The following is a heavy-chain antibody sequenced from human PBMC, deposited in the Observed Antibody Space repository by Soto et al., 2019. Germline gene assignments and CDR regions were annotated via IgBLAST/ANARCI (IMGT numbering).Heavy chain of an antibody. CDR2: ISSGSTTI. V-gene: IGHV3-48*02. CDR1: GFTFSSSR. CDR3: AHGFXSSRFSSRFHSYYGMDV. D-gene: IGHD6-13*01. J-gene: IGHJ6*02. Sequence: GGSLRLSCAASGFTFSSSRMNWVRQAPGKGLEWVSYISSGSTTIFYADSVEGRFTISRDNAKNSLYLQMNSLRDEDTAVYYCAHGFXSSRFSSRFHSYYGMDVWGQGTTVTVSS.